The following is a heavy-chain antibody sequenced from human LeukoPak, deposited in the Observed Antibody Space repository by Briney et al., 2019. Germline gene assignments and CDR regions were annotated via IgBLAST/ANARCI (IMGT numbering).Heavy chain of an antibody. CDR2: IYLSGST. J-gene: IGHJ4*02. CDR1: GGSFSNYY. CDR3: ARVPTVTFFDY. Sequence: SETLSLTCAVYGGSFSNYYWSWIRQPPGKGLEWIGSIYLSGSTYYNPSLKSRVTISVDTSKNQFSLKLSSVTAADTAVYYCARVPTVTFFDYWGQGTLVTVSS. D-gene: IGHD4-17*01. V-gene: IGHV4-34*01.